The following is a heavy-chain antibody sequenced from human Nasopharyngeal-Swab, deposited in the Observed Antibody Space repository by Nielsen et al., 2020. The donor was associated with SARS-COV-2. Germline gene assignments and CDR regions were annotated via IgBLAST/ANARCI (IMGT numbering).Heavy chain of an antibody. V-gene: IGHV3-30-3*01. CDR3: ARDGYDFWSGFYGMDV. CDR2: ISYDGSNK. CDR1: GFTFSSYS. Sequence: GGSLRLSCAASGFTFSSYSMHWVRQPPGKGLEWVAVISYDGSNKYYADSVKGRFTISRDNSKNTLYLQMNSLRAEDTAVYYCARDGYDFWSGFYGMDVWGQGTTVTVSS. D-gene: IGHD3-3*01. J-gene: IGHJ6*02.